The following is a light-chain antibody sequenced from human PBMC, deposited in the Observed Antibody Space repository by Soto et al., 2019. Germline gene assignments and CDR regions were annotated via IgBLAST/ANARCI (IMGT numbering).Light chain of an antibody. CDR2: EVT. Sequence: QSALTQPASVSGSPGQSNTISCTGTMSDVWRYNFVSWYQQHPGKVPKLMIYEVTKRPSGVSNRFSGSKSGNTASLTISGLQAEDEADYYCCSDTGNDAYVFGPGTKVTVL. V-gene: IGLV2-23*02. J-gene: IGLJ1*01. CDR3: CSDTGNDAYV. CDR1: MSDVWRYNF.